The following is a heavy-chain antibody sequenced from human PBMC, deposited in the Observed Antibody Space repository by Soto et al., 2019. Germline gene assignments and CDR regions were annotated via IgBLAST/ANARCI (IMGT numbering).Heavy chain of an antibody. J-gene: IGHJ6*02. CDR1: GFTFSDYY. D-gene: IGHD5-12*01. CDR2: ISSSGSTI. V-gene: IGHV3-11*01. Sequence: GGSLRLSCAASGFTFSDYYMSWIRQAPGKGLEWVSYISSSGSTIYYADSVKGRFTISRDNAKNSLYLQMNSLRAEDTAVYYCARDRHSAYDSAYYGMDVWGQGTTVTVSS. CDR3: ARDRHSAYDSAYYGMDV.